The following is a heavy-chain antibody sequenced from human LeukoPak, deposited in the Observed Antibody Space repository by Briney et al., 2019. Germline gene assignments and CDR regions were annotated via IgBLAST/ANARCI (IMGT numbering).Heavy chain of an antibody. V-gene: IGHV1-2*02. Sequence: ASVKVSCKASGYTFTGYYMHWVRQAPGQGLEWMGWISPNSGGTNYAQKFQGRVTMTRDTSISTAYMELSRLRSDDTAVYYCARVKEGSSWYFDYWGQGTLVTVSS. J-gene: IGHJ4*02. CDR2: ISPNSGGT. CDR1: GYTFTGYY. CDR3: ARVKEGSSWYFDY. D-gene: IGHD6-13*01.